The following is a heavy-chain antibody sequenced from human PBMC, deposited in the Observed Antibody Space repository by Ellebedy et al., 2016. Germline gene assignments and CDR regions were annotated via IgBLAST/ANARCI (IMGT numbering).Heavy chain of an antibody. CDR2: INPSTGNT. CDR3: ARGGNTATGTWGDFDD. CDR1: GYTFTTYY. Sequence: ASVKVSCXASGYTFTTYYMNWVRQAPGQGLEWVGIINPSTGNTAYAQKFQGRVTMTRDTSTSTVYMELSSLRSEDTAVYYCARGGNTATGTWGDFDDWGQGTLVSVSS. V-gene: IGHV1-46*01. D-gene: IGHD6-13*01. J-gene: IGHJ4*02.